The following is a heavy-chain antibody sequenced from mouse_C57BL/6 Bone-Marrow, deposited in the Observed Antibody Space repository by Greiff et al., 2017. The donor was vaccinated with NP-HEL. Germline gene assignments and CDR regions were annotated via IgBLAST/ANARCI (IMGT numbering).Heavy chain of an antibody. Sequence: EVKLVESGGGLVQPGGSLSLSCAASGFTFTDYYMSWVRQPPGKALEWLGFIRNKANGYTTEYSASVKGRFTISRDNSQSILYLQMNALRAEDSATYYCARLGYYGSSYRDYFDYWGQGTTLTVSS. V-gene: IGHV7-3*01. CDR3: ARLGYYGSSYRDYFDY. D-gene: IGHD1-1*01. J-gene: IGHJ2*01. CDR2: IRNKANGYTT. CDR1: GFTFTDYY.